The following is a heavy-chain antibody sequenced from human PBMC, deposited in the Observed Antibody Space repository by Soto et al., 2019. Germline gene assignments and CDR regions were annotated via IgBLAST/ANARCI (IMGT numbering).Heavy chain of an antibody. J-gene: IGHJ3*01. V-gene: IGHV4-59*01. CDR1: SGSINENYY. CDR2: VFHTEPT. D-gene: IGHD2-15*01. CDR3: VRAPLSPTLRTFDV. Sequence: QVQLQESGPGLVKPSETLSLTCTVSSGSINENYYWNWIRQSPGKGLEWIGYVFHTEPTHYNPSLESRVTLSISTSKNQFSLPLTSVAASDTAIYYCVRAPLSPTLRTFDVLGPGTMVIVSS.